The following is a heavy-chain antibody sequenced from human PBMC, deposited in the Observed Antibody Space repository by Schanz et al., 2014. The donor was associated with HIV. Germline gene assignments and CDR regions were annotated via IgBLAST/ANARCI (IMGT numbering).Heavy chain of an antibody. CDR3: ASSLTGTTDNWFAP. CDR2: ISSSGRTI. D-gene: IGHD1-20*01. Sequence: MQLVESGGGLVKPGGSLRLSCAVSGFIFSDYYMSWIRQAPGKGLEWVSYISSSGRTIYYADSVKGRFTISRDNAKNSLYLQMNSLRVEDTAVYYCASSLTGTTDNWFAPWGQGTLVTVSS. V-gene: IGHV3-11*01. J-gene: IGHJ5*02. CDR1: GFIFSDYY.